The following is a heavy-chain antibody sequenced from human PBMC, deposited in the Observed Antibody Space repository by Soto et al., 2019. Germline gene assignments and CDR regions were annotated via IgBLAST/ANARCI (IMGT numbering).Heavy chain of an antibody. CDR2: INHSGST. CDR3: ARSGRTDYYGSGPVKKRFDP. D-gene: IGHD3-10*01. J-gene: IGHJ5*02. Sequence: PSETLSLTCAVYGGSFSGYYWSWIRQPPGKGLEWIGEINHSGSTNYNPSLKSRVTISVDTSKNQFSLKLSSVTAADTAVYYCARSGRTDYYGSGPVKKRFDPWGQGTLVTVAS. CDR1: GGSFSGYY. V-gene: IGHV4-34*01.